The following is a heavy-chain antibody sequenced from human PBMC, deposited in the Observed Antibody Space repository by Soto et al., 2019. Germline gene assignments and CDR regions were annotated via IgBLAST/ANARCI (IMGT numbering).Heavy chain of an antibody. CDR1: GGSISSGDYY. J-gene: IGHJ6*02. D-gene: IGHD2-15*01. Sequence: PSETLSLTCTVSGGSISSGDYYWSWIRQPPGKGLEWIGYIYYSGSTNYNPSLKSRVTISVDKSKNQFSLKLSSVTAADTAVYYCARVRVGYCSGGSCFTRYYYYYGMDVWGQGTTVTVSS. V-gene: IGHV4-30-4*01. CDR2: IYYSGST. CDR3: ARVRVGYCSGGSCFTRYYYYYGMDV.